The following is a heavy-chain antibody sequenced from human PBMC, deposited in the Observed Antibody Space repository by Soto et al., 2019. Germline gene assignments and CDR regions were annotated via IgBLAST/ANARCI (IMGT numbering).Heavy chain of an antibody. J-gene: IGHJ5*02. CDR2: IRSKAYGGTT. V-gene: IGHV3-49*03. D-gene: IGHD6-19*01. CDR1: VFTFGDYA. CDR3: TRDIQQWLPPWFDP. Sequence: GGPLRLSCTASVFTFGDYAMSWFRQAPGKGLEWVGFIRSKAYGGTTEYAASVKGRFTISRDDSKSIAYLQMNSLKTEDTAVYYCTRDIQQWLPPWFDPWGQGTLVTVSS.